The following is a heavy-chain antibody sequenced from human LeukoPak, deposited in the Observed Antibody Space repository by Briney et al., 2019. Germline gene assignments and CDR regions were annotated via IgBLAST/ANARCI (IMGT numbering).Heavy chain of an antibody. J-gene: IGHJ3*02. CDR3: ARQKLNRLHDAFDI. V-gene: IGHV4-39*01. Sequence: SETLSLTCTVSGGSISSSSYYWGWIRQPPGKGLEWIGSNYHSGSTYYNPSLKSRVTISVDTSKNQFSLKLSSVTAADTAVYYCARQKLNRLHDAFDIWGQGTMVTVSS. CDR1: GGSISSSSYY. CDR2: NYHSGST.